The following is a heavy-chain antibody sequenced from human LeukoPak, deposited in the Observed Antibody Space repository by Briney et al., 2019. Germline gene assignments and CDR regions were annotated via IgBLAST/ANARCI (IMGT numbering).Heavy chain of an antibody. D-gene: IGHD2-2*01. Sequence: GASVKVSCKASGYTFTGYYMHWVRQAPGQGLEWMGWINPNSGGTNYAQKFQGRVTMTRDTSISAAYMELSRLRSDDTAVYYCARSSTRFNWFDPWGQGTLVTVSS. CDR1: GYTFTGYY. J-gene: IGHJ5*02. V-gene: IGHV1-2*02. CDR3: ARSSTRFNWFDP. CDR2: INPNSGGT.